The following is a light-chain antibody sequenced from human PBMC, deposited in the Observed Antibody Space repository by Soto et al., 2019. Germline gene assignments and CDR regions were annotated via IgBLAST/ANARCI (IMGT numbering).Light chain of an antibody. J-gene: IGKJ4*01. Sequence: EIAMTQSPATLSVSPGEGATLSCKASQNVYNNLAWYQQRPGQPPRLLIYDASTRATGISARFSGSGYGTEFTLTISSLQSEDFAVYFCQQCRNWPLTFGGGDQGGDQT. CDR1: QNVYNN. V-gene: IGKV3-15*01. CDR3: QQCRNWPLT. CDR2: DAS.